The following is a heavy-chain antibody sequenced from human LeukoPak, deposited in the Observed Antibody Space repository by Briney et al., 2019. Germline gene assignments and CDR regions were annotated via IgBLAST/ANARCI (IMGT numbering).Heavy chain of an antibody. CDR2: ISYDGSNK. V-gene: IGHV3-30*04. J-gene: IGHJ4*02. CDR3: ARDGRREGYNWNFDY. D-gene: IGHD5-24*01. Sequence: GGSLRLSCAASGFIFSSYAMHWVRQAPGKGLEWVAVISYDGSNKHYADSVKGRFTISRDSSKNTLYVQMNSLRTEDTAVYYCARDGRREGYNWNFDYWGQGALVTVSS. CDR1: GFIFSSYA.